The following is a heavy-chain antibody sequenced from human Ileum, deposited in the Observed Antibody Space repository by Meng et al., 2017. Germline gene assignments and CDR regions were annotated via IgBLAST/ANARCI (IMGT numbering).Heavy chain of an antibody. CDR1: GGSVSSNIAA. CDR3: ASGSGSLDY. D-gene: IGHD3-3*01. Sequence: QGPLQQSGPGRVKPSQPLSLTCAVSGGSVSSNIAAWNWIRQSPLRGLEWLGRTYYRSKWYSEYAVSVKSRISITPDASKNQFSLQMNSVTPEDTAVYYCASGSGSLDYWGPGTLVTVSS. CDR2: TYYRSKWYS. V-gene: IGHV6-1*02. J-gene: IGHJ4*02.